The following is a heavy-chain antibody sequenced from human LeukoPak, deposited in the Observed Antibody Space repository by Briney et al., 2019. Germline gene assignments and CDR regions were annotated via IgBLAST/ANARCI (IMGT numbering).Heavy chain of an antibody. CDR2: MFYRGST. V-gene: IGHV4-39*07. CDR3: ARDPGWELPWGAFDI. D-gene: IGHD1-26*01. Sequence: SETLSLTCTVSGGSISSSSYYWGRIRQPPGKGLEWIGSMFYRGSTLYNPSLKSRVTISVDTSKNHFSLKLSSVTAADTAVYYCARDPGWELPWGAFDIWGQGTMVTVSS. J-gene: IGHJ3*02. CDR1: GGSISSSSYY.